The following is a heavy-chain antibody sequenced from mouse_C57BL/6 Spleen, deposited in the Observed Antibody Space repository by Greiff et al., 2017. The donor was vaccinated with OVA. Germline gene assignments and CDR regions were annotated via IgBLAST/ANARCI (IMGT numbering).Heavy chain of an antibody. J-gene: IGHJ4*01. V-gene: IGHV5-9*01. D-gene: IGHD2-4*01. CDR1: GFTFSSYT. CDR3: ARNDYQEDAMDY. Sequence: EVQRVESGGGLVKPGGSLKLSCAASGFTFSSYTMSWVRQTPEKRLEWVATISGGGGNTYYPDSVKGRFTISRDNAKNTLYLQMSSLRSEDTALYYCARNDYQEDAMDYWGQGTSVTVSS. CDR2: ISGGGGNT.